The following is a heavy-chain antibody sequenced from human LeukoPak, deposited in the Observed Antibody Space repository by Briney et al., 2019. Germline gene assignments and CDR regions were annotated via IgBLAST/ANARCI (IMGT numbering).Heavy chain of an antibody. CDR1: GGSLSSYY. D-gene: IGHD6-19*01. CDR3: ARQGYSRGFFLDY. CDR2: IYYSGST. J-gene: IGHJ4*02. V-gene: IGHV4-59*08. Sequence: SETLSLTCTVSGGSLSSYYWSWIRQPPGKGLEWIGYIYYSGSTNYNPSLKSRVTISVDTSKNQFSLKLSSVTAADTGVYYCARQGYSRGFFLDYWGPGTPVT.